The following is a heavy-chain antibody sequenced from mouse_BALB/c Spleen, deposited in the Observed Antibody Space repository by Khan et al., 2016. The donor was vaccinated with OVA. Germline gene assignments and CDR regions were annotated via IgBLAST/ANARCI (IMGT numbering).Heavy chain of an antibody. V-gene: IGHV5-17*02. CDR3: ARSTSVVARAMDY. CDR2: ISSGSSTI. J-gene: IGHJ4*01. Sequence: EVELVESGGGLVQPGGSRKLSCAASGFTFSSFGMHWVRQAPEKGLEWVAYISSGSSTIFYADTVKGRFTISSDNPKNTLFLQMTSLRSEDTSMYYCARSTSVVARAMDYWGQGTSVTVSS. CDR1: GFTFSSFG. D-gene: IGHD1-1*01.